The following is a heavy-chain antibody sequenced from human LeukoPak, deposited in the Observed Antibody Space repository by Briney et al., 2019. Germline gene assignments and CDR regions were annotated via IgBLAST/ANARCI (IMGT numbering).Heavy chain of an antibody. CDR1: GGSFSGYY. CDR2: INHSGST. J-gene: IGHJ4*02. CDR3: ATLCSGGSCYSQDN. V-gene: IGHV4-34*01. Sequence: SETLSLTCAVYGGSFSGYYWSWIRQPPGKGLEWIGEINHSGSTNYNPSLKSRVTISVDTSKNQFSLKLSSVTAADTAVYYCATLCSGGSCYSQDNWGQGTLVTVSS. D-gene: IGHD2-15*01.